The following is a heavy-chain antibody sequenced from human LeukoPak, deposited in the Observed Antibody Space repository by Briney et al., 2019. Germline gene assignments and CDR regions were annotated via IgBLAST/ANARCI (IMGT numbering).Heavy chain of an antibody. V-gene: IGHV4-59*01. Sequence: PSETLSLTCIVSGGSISSYYWSWIRQPPGKGLEWIGYIYYSGSTNYNPSLKSRVTTSVDTSKNQFSLKLSAVTAADTAVYYCASLSYYNRDAFDIWGQGTMVTVSS. D-gene: IGHD1-26*01. CDR2: IYYSGST. CDR1: GGSISSYY. J-gene: IGHJ3*02. CDR3: ASLSYYNRDAFDI.